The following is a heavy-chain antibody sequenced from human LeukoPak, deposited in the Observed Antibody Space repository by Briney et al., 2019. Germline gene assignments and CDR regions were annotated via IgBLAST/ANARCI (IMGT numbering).Heavy chain of an antibody. Sequence: ASVKVSCKASGYTFTDSYMHWVRQAPGQGLEWMGWINPNSGGTKYAQKFQGRVTMTRDTSISTAYMELSRLRSDDMAVYYCARDHQLVAFDPWGQGTLVTVSS. D-gene: IGHD2-2*01. CDR3: ARDHQLVAFDP. V-gene: IGHV1-2*02. CDR1: GYTFTDSY. J-gene: IGHJ5*02. CDR2: INPNSGGT.